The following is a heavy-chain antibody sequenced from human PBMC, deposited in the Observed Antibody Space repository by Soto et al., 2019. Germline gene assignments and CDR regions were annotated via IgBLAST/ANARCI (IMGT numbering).Heavy chain of an antibody. D-gene: IGHD1-1*01. J-gene: IGHJ6*02. CDR3: ARDRKWIQLDYYYGMDV. CDR2: IHHAGPT. V-gene: IGHV4-31*03. CDR1: GGSITTIDYY. Sequence: PSETLSLTCTVSGGSITTIDYYWTWIRQLPGEGLEWIAYIHHAGPTYYNPSLQSRITISVDTSQNQFSLKLNSVTAADTAVYYCARDRKWIQLDYYYGMDVWGQGTTVPSP.